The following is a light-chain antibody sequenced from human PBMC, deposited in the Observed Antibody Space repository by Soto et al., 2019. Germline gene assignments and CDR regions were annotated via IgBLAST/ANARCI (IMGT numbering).Light chain of an antibody. Sequence: DIQMTQSPSTLSASVGDRVTITCRATQSISSWLAWYQQKPGKAPKHLIYKASSLESGVPSRFSGSGSGTEFTLTISSLQPDDFATYYCQQYNSYSATFGPGTKVDIK. CDR2: KAS. V-gene: IGKV1-5*03. J-gene: IGKJ3*01. CDR1: QSISSW. CDR3: QQYNSYSAT.